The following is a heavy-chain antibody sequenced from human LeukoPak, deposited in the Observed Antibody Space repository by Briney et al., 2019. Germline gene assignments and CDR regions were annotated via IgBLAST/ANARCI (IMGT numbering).Heavy chain of an antibody. CDR2: ISSSSSYI. CDR3: ARDDFYRGTYNWNYAAGRGEYFDL. CDR1: GFIFSSNP. D-gene: IGHD1-7*01. Sequence: GGSLRLSCEASGFIFSSNPMAWVRQAPGKGLEWVSSISSSSSYIYYADSVKGRFTISRDNAKNSLYLQMNSLRAEDTAVYYCARDDFYRGTYNWNYAAGRGEYFDLWGRGTLVTVSS. J-gene: IGHJ2*01. V-gene: IGHV3-21*01.